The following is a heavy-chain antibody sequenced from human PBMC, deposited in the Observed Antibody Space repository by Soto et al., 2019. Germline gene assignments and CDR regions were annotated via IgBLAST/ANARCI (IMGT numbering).Heavy chain of an antibody. Sequence: QVQLVQSGAEVKKPGASVKVSCKASGYTFTSYYMHWVRQAPGQGLEWMGIINPSGGSTSYAQKYQARVTMTTDTYRSTGDMELSSLRSEDTAVYYCARGGYYYDSSGYHYDYWAPGTLVAVSS. J-gene: IGHJ4*02. V-gene: IGHV1-46*01. D-gene: IGHD3-22*01. CDR2: INPSGGST. CDR3: ARGGYYYDSSGYHYDY. CDR1: GYTFTSYY.